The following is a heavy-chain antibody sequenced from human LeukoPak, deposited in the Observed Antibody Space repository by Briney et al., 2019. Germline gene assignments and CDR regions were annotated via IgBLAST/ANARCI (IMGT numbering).Heavy chain of an antibody. CDR2: MNPNSGNT. CDR1: GYTFTNYD. D-gene: IGHD3-10*01. V-gene: IGHV1-8*01. J-gene: IGHJ6*03. Sequence: ASVKVSCKASGYTFTNYDINWVRQTTGQGLEWMGWMNPNSGNTGYAQKFQGRVTMTRNTSISTAYVELSSLRSEDTAVYYCARSGRGVDSFYFYMDVWGKGTTVTVSS. CDR3: ARSGRGVDSFYFYMDV.